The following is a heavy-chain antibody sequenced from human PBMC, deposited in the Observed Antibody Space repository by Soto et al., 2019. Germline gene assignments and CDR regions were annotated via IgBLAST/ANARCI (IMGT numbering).Heavy chain of an antibody. CDR2: TYYRSQWLN. Sequence: QSLSLNCAISGDGVSSNSAAWNWIRQSPSIGLECLGRTYYRSQWLNDYADSVKSRITIKPDKSKNQFSLELDSVTPEDTAVYYCAREKGYYHHISGPFEXWGLGTPVTVSX. J-gene: IGHJ4*02. CDR1: GDGVSSNSAA. V-gene: IGHV6-1*01. CDR3: AREKGYYHHISGPFEX. D-gene: IGHD3-22*01.